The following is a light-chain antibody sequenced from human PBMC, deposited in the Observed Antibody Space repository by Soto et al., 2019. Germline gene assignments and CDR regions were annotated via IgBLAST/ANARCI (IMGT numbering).Light chain of an antibody. V-gene: IGLV1-51*01. CDR2: DNN. Sequence: QSVLTQPPSVSAAPGQKVTISCSGSSSNIGNSYVSWYQQLPGTAPKLLIYDNNKRPSGIPDRFSGSKSGTSATLGITGLQTGDEADYYCGTWDSSLRGVFGTGTKLTV. J-gene: IGLJ1*01. CDR1: SSNIGNSY. CDR3: GTWDSSLRGV.